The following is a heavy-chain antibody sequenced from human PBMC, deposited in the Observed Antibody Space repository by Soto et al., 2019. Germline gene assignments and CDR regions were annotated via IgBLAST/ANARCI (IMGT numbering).Heavy chain of an antibody. CDR1: GGSISSSSYY. CDR2: TYHSGST. Sequence: SETLSLTCTVSGGSISSSSYYWGWIRQPPGKGLEWIGSTYHSGSTYYNPSLRSRVTLSGDTSKNQISLRLSSVTAADTAVYYCARQVGSGGYYFVFSYFDYWGQGTLVTVSS. V-gene: IGHV4-39*01. J-gene: IGHJ4*02. CDR3: ARQVGSGGYYFVFSYFDY. D-gene: IGHD3-22*01.